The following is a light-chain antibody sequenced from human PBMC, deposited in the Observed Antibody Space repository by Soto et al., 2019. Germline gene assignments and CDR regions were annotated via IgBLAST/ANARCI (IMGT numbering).Light chain of an antibody. CDR2: KAS. J-gene: IGKJ4*01. CDR1: QSISSW. Sequence: DIQMTQSPSTLSASVGDRVTITCRASQSISSWLAWYQQKPGKAPNLLIYKASSLESGVPSRFSGSGSGTEFTLTISSLQPDDFAIYYCQQYNNYSPLTFGGGTKVEIK. CDR3: QQYNNYSPLT. V-gene: IGKV1-5*03.